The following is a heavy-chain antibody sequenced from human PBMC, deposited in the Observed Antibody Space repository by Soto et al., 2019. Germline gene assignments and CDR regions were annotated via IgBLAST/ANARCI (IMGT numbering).Heavy chain of an antibody. CDR3: ARAMTTVTTGYYYYGMDV. Sequence: GASVKVSCASSRESFASYYIHWVRQATGPGLEWMGIINPSGGSTSYAQKFQGRVTMTRDTSTSTVYMELSSLRSEDTAVYYCARAMTTVTTGYYYYGMDVWGQGITVTVSS. CDR2: INPSGGST. J-gene: IGHJ6*02. V-gene: IGHV1-46*01. CDR1: RESFASYY. D-gene: IGHD4-17*01.